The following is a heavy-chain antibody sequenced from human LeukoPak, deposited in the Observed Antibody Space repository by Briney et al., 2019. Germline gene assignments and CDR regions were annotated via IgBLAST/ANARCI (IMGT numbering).Heavy chain of an antibody. V-gene: IGHV3-30*02. CDR1: GFTFSSYG. Sequence: GGSLRLSCAASGFTFSSYGMHWVRQAPGKGLEWVAFIRYDGSNKYYADSVKGRFTISRDNSKNTLYLQMNSLRAEDTAVYYCAKASIAAAGTSFDYWGQGTLVTVSS. D-gene: IGHD6-13*01. CDR3: AKASIAAAGTSFDY. J-gene: IGHJ4*02. CDR2: IRYDGSNK.